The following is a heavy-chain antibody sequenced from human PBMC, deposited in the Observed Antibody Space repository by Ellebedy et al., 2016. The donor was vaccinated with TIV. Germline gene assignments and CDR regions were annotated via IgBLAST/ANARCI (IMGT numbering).Heavy chain of an antibody. CDR1: GFTYDIFW. J-gene: IGHJ4*02. CDR2: IENDGTDK. CDR3: ARDNWNGLASDY. D-gene: IGHD1-20*01. V-gene: IGHV3-7*04. Sequence: GESLKISCEVYGFTYDIFWMSWVRQAPGKGLEWVANIENDGTDKYYVDSVKGRFNISRDNARNSLYLQMTSLRAEDTAVYYCARDNWNGLASDYWGQGTLVTVSS.